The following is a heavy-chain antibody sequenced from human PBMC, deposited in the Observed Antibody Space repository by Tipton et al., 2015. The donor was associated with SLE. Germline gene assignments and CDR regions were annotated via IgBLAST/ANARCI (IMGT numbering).Heavy chain of an antibody. V-gene: IGHV3-30*04. D-gene: IGHD3-3*01. CDR2: ISYDGSNK. CDR1: GFTFSSYA. J-gene: IGHJ4*02. Sequence: QLVQSGGGVVQPGRSLRLSCAASGFTFSSYAMHWVRQAPGKGLEWVAVISYDGSNKYYADSVKGRFTISRDNSKNTLYLQMNSLRAEDTAVYYCASIFGVVIGLFDYWGQGTLVTVSS. CDR3: ASIFGVVIGLFDY.